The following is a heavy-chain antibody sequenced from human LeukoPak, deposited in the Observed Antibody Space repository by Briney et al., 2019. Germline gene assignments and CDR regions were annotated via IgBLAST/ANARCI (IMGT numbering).Heavy chain of an antibody. CDR3: ARDPGRGVAVDDEATFDY. V-gene: IGHV3-21*01. J-gene: IGHJ4*02. CDR2: ISSSSSYI. Sequence: PGGSLRLSCAASGFTFSSYSMNWVRQAPGKGLEWVSSISSSSSYIYYADSVKGRFTISRDNAKNSLYLQMNSLRAEDTAVYYCARDPGRGVAVDDEATFDYWGQGTLVTVSS. CDR1: GFTFSSYS. D-gene: IGHD6-19*01.